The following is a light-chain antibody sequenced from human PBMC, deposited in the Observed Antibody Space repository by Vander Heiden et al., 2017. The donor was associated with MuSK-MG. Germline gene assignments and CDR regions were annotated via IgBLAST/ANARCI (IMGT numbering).Light chain of an antibody. Sequence: DIQLTQSASFLSASVGDGVTITCRASQGISSNLAWYQQKPGKAPKLLIYAASTFQSGVPSRFSGSGSGTEFTLTIISLQSEDFATYYCQQLNSYPITFGGGTEVEIK. CDR3: QQLNSYPIT. CDR2: AAS. V-gene: IGKV1-9*01. CDR1: QGISSN. J-gene: IGKJ4*01.